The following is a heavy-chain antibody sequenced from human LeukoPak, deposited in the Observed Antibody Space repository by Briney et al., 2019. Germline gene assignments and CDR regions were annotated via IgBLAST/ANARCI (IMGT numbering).Heavy chain of an antibody. CDR1: X. V-gene: IGHV3-74*01. D-gene: IGHD6-19*01. CDR2: XXSDAIIT. J-gene: IGHJ3*02. CDR3: ARDEGYSSGPAAFDI. Sequence: XXXXXRXXPGXXLVWVSXXXSDAIITSYADSLKGRFTISRDKAKNTLYLQMNSLRAEDTAAYYCARDEGYSSGPAAFDIWGQGTMVTVSS.